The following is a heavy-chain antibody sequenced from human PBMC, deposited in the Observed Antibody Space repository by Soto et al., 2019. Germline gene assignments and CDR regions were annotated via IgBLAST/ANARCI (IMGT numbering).Heavy chain of an antibody. Sequence: GASVKVSCKASGGTFSSYAISWVRQAPGQGLEWMGGIIPIFGTANYAQKFQGRVTITADESTSTAYMELSSLRSEDTAVYYCARVLTILAAAGPNWFDPWGQGTLVTVPQ. CDR3: ARVLTILAAAGPNWFDP. V-gene: IGHV1-69*13. CDR1: GGTFSSYA. J-gene: IGHJ5*02. D-gene: IGHD6-13*01. CDR2: IIPIFGTA.